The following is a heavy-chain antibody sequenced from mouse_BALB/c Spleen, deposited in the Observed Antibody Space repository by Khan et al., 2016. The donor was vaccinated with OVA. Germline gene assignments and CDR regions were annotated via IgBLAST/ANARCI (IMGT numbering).Heavy chain of an antibody. CDR2: INPTSGYT. J-gene: IGHJ2*01. Sequence: QVQLRQSGAERAKPGASVKMSCKASGYTFTTNWMPWVKQRPGKGLEWIGYINPTSGYTDYNEKFKDRATLSADKSYSTAYMQLSSLTAEDSAVYYGTRDRIDYWGQGTTLTVSS. V-gene: IGHV1-7*01. CDR3: TRDRIDY. CDR1: GYTFTTNW.